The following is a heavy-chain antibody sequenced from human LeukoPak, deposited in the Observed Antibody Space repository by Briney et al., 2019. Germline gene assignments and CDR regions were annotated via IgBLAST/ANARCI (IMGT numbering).Heavy chain of an antibody. CDR3: AKAIVYYYDSSGLDY. D-gene: IGHD3-22*01. J-gene: IGHJ4*02. CDR1: GFTFSSYA. V-gene: IGHV3-30-3*01. CDR2: ISYDGSNK. Sequence: SGGSLRLSCAASGFTFSSYAMHWVRQAPGKGLEWVAVISYDGSNKYYADSVKGRFTISRDNSKNTLYLQMNSLRAEDTAVYYCAKAIVYYYDSSGLDYWGQGTLVTVSS.